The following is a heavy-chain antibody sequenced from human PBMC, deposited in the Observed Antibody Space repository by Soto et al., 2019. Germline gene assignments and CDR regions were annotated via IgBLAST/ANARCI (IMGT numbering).Heavy chain of an antibody. Sequence: PSETLSLTCTVSGGSISSGDYYWSWIRQPPGKGLEWIGYIYYSGSTYYNPSLKSRVTISVDTSKNQFSLKLSSVTAADTAVYYCASSLITGSGGWFDPWGQGTLVTVSS. CDR1: GGSISSGDYY. CDR3: ASSLITGSGGWFDP. D-gene: IGHD1-20*01. J-gene: IGHJ5*02. CDR2: IYYSGST. V-gene: IGHV4-30-4*01.